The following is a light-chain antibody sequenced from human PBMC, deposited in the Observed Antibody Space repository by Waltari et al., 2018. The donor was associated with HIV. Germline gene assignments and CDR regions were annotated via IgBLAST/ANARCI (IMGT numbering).Light chain of an antibody. V-gene: IGLV1-40*01. Sequence: QSVLTQPPSVSGAPGQRVTISCTGTSSNPGAGYDVDSYQQVPGTAPKLLIYGNTNRPSGVSDRFSASKSGTSASLAITGLQAEDEADYYCQSYDRRLSASLFGGGTTLTVL. J-gene: IGLJ2*01. CDR2: GNT. CDR1: SSNPGAGYD. CDR3: QSYDRRLSASL.